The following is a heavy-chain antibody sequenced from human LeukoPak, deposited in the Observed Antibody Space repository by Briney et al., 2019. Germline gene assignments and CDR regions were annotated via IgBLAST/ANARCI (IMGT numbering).Heavy chain of an antibody. D-gene: IGHD6-19*01. CDR2: INHSGST. CDR1: GGSFSGYY. J-gene: IGHJ4*02. Sequence: SETLSLTCAVYGGSFSGYYWSWIRQPPGKGLEWIGEINHSGSTNYNPSLKSRVTISVDTSKNQSSLKLSSVTAADTAVYYCARGREQWPRGPFDYWGQGTLVTVSS. CDR3: ARGREQWPRGPFDY. V-gene: IGHV4-34*01.